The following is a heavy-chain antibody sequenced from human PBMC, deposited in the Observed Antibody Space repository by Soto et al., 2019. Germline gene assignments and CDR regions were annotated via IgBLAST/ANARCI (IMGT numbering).Heavy chain of an antibody. J-gene: IGHJ4*02. CDR2: ISYDGNLK. CDR1: GFTFSNFG. Sequence: QVQLVESGGGVVQPGRSLRLSCAASGFTFSNFGMQWGRQAPGKGLEWVASISYDGNLKYSADSVKGRFTISRDNSKNTLYRQRNTLRSEDTAVYYCARFWGPVTAAVDDYWGQGTLVTVSS. V-gene: IGHV3-30*03. D-gene: IGHD6-13*01. CDR3: ARFWGPVTAAVDDY.